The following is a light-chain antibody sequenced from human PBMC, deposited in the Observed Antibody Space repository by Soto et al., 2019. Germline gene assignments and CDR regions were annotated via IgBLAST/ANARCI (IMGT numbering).Light chain of an antibody. V-gene: IGKV3-20*01. CDR1: QSVSSSY. CDR3: QQYGSSPLT. J-gene: IGKJ1*01. CDR2: GAS. Sequence: EIVLTPSPGTLSLSPGERATLSCRASQSVSSSYLAWYQQKPGQAPRILIYGASSRATGIPDRFSGSGSGTDFTLTISRLEPEDFAVYYCQQYGSSPLTFGQGTNVEIK.